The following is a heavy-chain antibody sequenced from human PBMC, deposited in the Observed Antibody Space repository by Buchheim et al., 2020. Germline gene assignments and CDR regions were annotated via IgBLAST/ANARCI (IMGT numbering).Heavy chain of an antibody. Sequence: QVQLVESGGGVVQPGRSLRLSCAASGFTFSSYAMHWVRQAPGKGLEWVAVISYDGSNKYYADSVKGRFTISRDNSKNTLYLQMNSLRAEDTAVYYCARSVPPRGQVAAHSYWYFDLWGRGTL. D-gene: IGHD6-19*01. CDR2: ISYDGSNK. CDR1: GFTFSSYA. CDR3: ARSVPPRGQVAAHSYWYFDL. V-gene: IGHV3-30-3*01. J-gene: IGHJ2*01.